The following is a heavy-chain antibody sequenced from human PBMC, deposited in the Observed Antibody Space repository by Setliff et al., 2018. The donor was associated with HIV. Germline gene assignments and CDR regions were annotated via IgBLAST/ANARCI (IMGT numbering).Heavy chain of an antibody. Sequence: GGSLRLSCAASGFTFSNYWMGWVRQAPGKGLEWVANIKEDGSEKDYVDSVKGRFTISRDNAKNSLYLQMNSLRVEDTAVYYCARDLVTTTGPDYWGQGTLVTVSS. J-gene: IGHJ4*02. V-gene: IGHV3-7*01. CDR1: GFTFSNYW. CDR3: ARDLVTTTGPDY. CDR2: IKEDGSEK. D-gene: IGHD1-1*01.